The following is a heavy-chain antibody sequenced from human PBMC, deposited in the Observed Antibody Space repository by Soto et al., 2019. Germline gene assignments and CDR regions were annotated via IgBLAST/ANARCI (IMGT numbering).Heavy chain of an antibody. D-gene: IGHD3-10*01. CDR2: ISWNSGSI. CDR3: AKEAGMNYYYYMDV. J-gene: IGHJ6*03. CDR1: GFTFDDYA. Sequence: EVQLVESGGGLVQPGRSLRLSCAASGFTFDDYAMHWVRQAPGKGLEWVSGISWNSGSIGYVDSVKGRFTISRDNAKNSLYLQMNSLRAEDTALYYCAKEAGMNYYYYMDVWGKGTTVTVSS. V-gene: IGHV3-9*01.